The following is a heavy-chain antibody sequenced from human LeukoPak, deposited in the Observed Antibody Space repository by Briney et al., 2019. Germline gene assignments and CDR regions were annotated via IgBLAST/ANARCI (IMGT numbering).Heavy chain of an antibody. CDR3: VKESSSFCSSTSCLRFDP. J-gene: IGHJ5*02. D-gene: IGHD2-2*01. V-gene: IGHV3-64D*06. Sequence: GGSLRLSCSASGFTFSSYAMHWVRQAPGKGLEYVSAISSNGGSTYYADTVKGRFTISRDNSKNTLYLQMSSLRAEDTAVYYCVKESSSFCSSTSCLRFDPWGQGTLVTVSS. CDR2: ISSNGGST. CDR1: GFTFSSYA.